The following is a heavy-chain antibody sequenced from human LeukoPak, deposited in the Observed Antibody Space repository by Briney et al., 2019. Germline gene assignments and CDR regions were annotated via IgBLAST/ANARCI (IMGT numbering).Heavy chain of an antibody. J-gene: IGHJ4*02. CDR2: ITSNSDGGTT. V-gene: IGHV3-15*01. CDR1: GLIFSKAW. CDR3: ATGPLDY. Sequence: PGGSLRLSCAASGLIFSKAWMTWVRQAPGKGLEWVGRITSNSDGGTTDYATPVKGRFVISGDDSKTTLYLQMNSLKTEDTAIYYCATGPLDYWGQGTLLTVSS.